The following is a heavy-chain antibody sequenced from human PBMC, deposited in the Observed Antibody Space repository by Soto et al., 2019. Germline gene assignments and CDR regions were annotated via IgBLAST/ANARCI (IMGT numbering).Heavy chain of an antibody. CDR2: IKSKTDGGTT. Sequence: GGSLRLSCAASGFTFSNAWMNWVRQAPGKGLEWVGRIKSKTDGGTTDYAAPVKGRFTISRDDSKNTLYLQMNSLKTEDTAVYYCTTRLNYYYYDSSGQDAFDIWGQGTMVTVSS. CDR1: GFTFSNAW. J-gene: IGHJ3*02. D-gene: IGHD3-22*01. CDR3: TTRLNYYYYDSSGQDAFDI. V-gene: IGHV3-15*07.